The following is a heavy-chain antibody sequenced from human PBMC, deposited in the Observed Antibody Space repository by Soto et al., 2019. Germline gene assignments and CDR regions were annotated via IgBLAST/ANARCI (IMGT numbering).Heavy chain of an antibody. CDR1: GGSISSSSYY. J-gene: IGHJ5*02. Sequence: QLQLQESGPGLVKPSETLSLTCTVSGGSISSSSYYWGWIRQPPGKGLEWIGSIYYSGSTYYNPSLQSRVTISVDTSKNQFSLKLSSVTAADTAVYYCARHLKRENWNPWFDPWGQGTLVTVSS. D-gene: IGHD1-1*01. V-gene: IGHV4-39*01. CDR2: IYYSGST. CDR3: ARHLKRENWNPWFDP.